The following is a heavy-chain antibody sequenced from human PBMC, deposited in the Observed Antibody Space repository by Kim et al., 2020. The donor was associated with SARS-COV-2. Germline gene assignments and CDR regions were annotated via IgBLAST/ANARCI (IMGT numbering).Heavy chain of an antibody. D-gene: IGHD2-15*01. J-gene: IGHJ4*02. Sequence: ASVKVSCKVSGYTLTELSMHWVRQAPGKGLEWMGGFDPEDGETIYAQKFQGRVTMTEDTSTDTAYMELSSLRSEDTAVYYCATDAVYCSGGSCYPTGWGQGTLVTVSS. CDR3: ATDAVYCSGGSCYPTG. CDR2: FDPEDGET. CDR1: GYTLTELS. V-gene: IGHV1-24*01.